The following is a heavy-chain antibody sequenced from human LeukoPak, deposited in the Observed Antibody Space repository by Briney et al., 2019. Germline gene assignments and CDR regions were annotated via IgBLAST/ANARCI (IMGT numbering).Heavy chain of an antibody. V-gene: IGHV1-46*01. CDR3: ARGRDSSGYYSYYYYYYMDV. D-gene: IGHD3-22*01. CDR1: GYTFTSYY. CDR2: INPSGGST. Sequence: ASVKVSCKASGYTFTSYYMHWVRQAPGQGLEWMGIINPSGGSTSYAQKFQGRVTMTRDMSTSTVYMELSSLRSEDTAVYYCARGRDSSGYYSYYYYYYMDVWGKGTTVTVSS. J-gene: IGHJ6*03.